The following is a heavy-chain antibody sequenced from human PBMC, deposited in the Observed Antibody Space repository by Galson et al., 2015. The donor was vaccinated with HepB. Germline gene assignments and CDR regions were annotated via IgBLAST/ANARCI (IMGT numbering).Heavy chain of an antibody. CDR3: VKEGSWFGGDWFDP. D-gene: IGHD3-16*01. CDR1: GFIFRHHA. V-gene: IGHV3-23*01. Sequence: SLRLSCAGSGFIFRHHAMARIRQAPGKGLEWVSGINGRGPTRSYSDAVKGRFSISRDNSKDTVFLQMDNLRAEDTAVYYCVKEGSWFGGDWFDPWGQGALVTVS. CDR2: INGRGPTR. J-gene: IGHJ5*02.